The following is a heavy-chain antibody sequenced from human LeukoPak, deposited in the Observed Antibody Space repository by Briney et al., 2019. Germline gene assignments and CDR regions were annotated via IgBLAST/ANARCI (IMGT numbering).Heavy chain of an antibody. CDR2: ISHDGSNT. Sequence: GGSLRLSCAASGFTFNRYAMDWVRQAPGKGLEWVTLISHDGSNTNYADSVKGRFTISRDNSKNTLHLQMNSLRAEDTAVYYCAKVASGLVDDYWGQGTLVTVSS. D-gene: IGHD6-19*01. CDR3: AKVASGLVDDY. CDR1: GFTFNRYA. V-gene: IGHV3-30-3*01. J-gene: IGHJ4*02.